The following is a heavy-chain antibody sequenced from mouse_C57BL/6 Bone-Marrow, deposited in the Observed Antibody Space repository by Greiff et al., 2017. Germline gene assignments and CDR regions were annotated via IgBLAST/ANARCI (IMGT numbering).Heavy chain of an antibody. CDR1: GYTFTSYW. V-gene: IGHV1-50*01. Sequence: QVQLQQPGAELVKPGASVKLSCKASGYTFTSYWMQWVKQRPGQGLEWIGEIDPSDSSTNYNQKFKGKATLTVDTSSSTAYMQLSSLTSEESAVYYCARGGVITRDWGQGTLVTVSA. CDR3: ARGGVITRD. CDR2: IDPSDSST. D-gene: IGHD1-1*01. J-gene: IGHJ3*01.